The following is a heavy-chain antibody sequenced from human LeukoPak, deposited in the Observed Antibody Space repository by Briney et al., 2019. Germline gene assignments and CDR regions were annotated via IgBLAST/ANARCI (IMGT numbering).Heavy chain of an antibody. J-gene: IGHJ3*02. D-gene: IGHD3-22*01. CDR1: RYSINSGYY. CDR3: ARVNNYYGTSAYYYEGAFDI. Sequence: KPSDTLSLTCVVSRYSINSGYYWGWIRQPPGKGLECIGCIYHSGSTYYNPSLKSRVTISVDTSKNQFSLKLTSVTAADTAVYYCARVNNYYGTSAYYYEGAFDIWGQGTMVTVSS. V-gene: IGHV4-38-2*01. CDR2: IYHSGST.